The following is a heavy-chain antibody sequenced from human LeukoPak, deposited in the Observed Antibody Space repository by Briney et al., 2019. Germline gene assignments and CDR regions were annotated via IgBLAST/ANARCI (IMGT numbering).Heavy chain of an antibody. CDR1: GGSFSHYY. CDR2: INHSGST. J-gene: IGHJ6*03. D-gene: IGHD2-2*03. V-gene: IGHV4-34*01. Sequence: SETLSLTCAVYGGSFSHYYWSWIRQPPGKGLEWIGEINHSGSTNYNPSLKSRVTISVDTSKNQFSLKLSSVTAADTAVYYCARVTGGYCSSTSCYAGYYYYYYMDVWGKGTTVTVSS. CDR3: ARVTGGYCSSTSCYAGYYYYYYMDV.